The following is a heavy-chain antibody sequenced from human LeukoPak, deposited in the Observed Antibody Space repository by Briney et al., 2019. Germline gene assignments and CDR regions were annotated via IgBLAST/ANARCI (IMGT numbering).Heavy chain of an antibody. Sequence: GGSLRLSCAASGFTFSSYGMHWVRQAPGKRLEWVAVISYDGSNKYYADSVKGRFTISRDNSKNTLYLQMNSLRAEDTAVYYCAKALWAYGMDVWGQGTTVTVSS. CDR2: ISYDGSNK. J-gene: IGHJ6*02. D-gene: IGHD3-16*01. V-gene: IGHV3-30*18. CDR1: GFTFSSYG. CDR3: AKALWAYGMDV.